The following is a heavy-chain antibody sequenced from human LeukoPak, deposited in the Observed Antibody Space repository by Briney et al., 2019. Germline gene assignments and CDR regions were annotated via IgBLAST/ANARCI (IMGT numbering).Heavy chain of an antibody. J-gene: IGHJ6*02. Sequence: GGSLRLSCAASGFTFSSYSMNWVRQAPGKGLEWVSSISSSSSYIYYADSVKGRFTISKDNAKNSLYLQMNSLRAEDTAVYYCASLVSSGEMDVWGQGTTVTVSS. CDR1: GFTFSSYS. D-gene: IGHD3-3*01. CDR3: ASLVSSGEMDV. V-gene: IGHV3-21*01. CDR2: ISSSSSYI.